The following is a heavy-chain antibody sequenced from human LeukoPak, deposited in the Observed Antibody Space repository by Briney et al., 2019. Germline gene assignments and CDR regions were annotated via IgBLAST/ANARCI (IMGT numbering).Heavy chain of an antibody. Sequence: PSETLSLTCTVSGGSINDYYWGWIRQPPGKGLEWIGSIYYSGSTYYNPSLKSRVTISVDTSKNQFSLKLSSVTAADTAVYYCASPVRYSSSWYSENAFDIWGQGTMVTVSS. CDR3: ASPVRYSSSWYSENAFDI. D-gene: IGHD6-13*01. CDR2: IYYSGST. CDR1: GGSINDYY. J-gene: IGHJ3*02. V-gene: IGHV4-39*01.